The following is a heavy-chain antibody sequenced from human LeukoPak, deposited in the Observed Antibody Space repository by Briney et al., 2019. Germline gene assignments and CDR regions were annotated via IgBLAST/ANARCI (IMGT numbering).Heavy chain of an antibody. J-gene: IGHJ4*02. CDR2: INPNSGGT. V-gene: IGHV1-2*02. CDR3: ARSRAAYSGSYAGDY. D-gene: IGHD1-26*01. Sequence: GASVKVSCKASGYTFPGYYMHWVRQAPGQGLAWMGWINPNSGGTNYAQKFQGRVTMTRDTSISTAYMELSRLRSDDTAVYYCARSRAAYSGSYAGDYWGQGTLVTVSA. CDR1: GYTFPGYY.